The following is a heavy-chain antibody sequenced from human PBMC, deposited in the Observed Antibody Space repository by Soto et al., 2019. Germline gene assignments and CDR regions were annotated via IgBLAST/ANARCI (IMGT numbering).Heavy chain of an antibody. Sequence: GGSLRLSCAASGFTFSSYWMSWVRQAPGKGLEWVANIKQDGSEKYYVDSVKGRFTISKDNAKNSLYLQMNSLRAEDSSVYYCARAYGDYHAFDIWGQGTMVTVSS. CDR2: IKQDGSEK. CDR1: GFTFSSYW. CDR3: ARAYGDYHAFDI. J-gene: IGHJ3*02. V-gene: IGHV3-7*03. D-gene: IGHD4-17*01.